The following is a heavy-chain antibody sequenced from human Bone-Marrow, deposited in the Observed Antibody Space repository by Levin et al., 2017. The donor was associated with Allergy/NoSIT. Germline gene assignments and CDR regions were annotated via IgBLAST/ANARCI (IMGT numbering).Heavy chain of an antibody. CDR3: ARESRAAAGTLDY. Sequence: GESLKISCVGSGFDFSDYYMTWIRQAPGQRLEWASHISNTARTTYYADSVRGRFTISRDNNKRSLFLQMDSLKVEDTAVYYCARESRAAAGTLDYWGQGIVVLVSS. J-gene: IGHJ4*02. D-gene: IGHD6-13*01. CDR1: GFDFSDYY. CDR2: ISNTARTT. V-gene: IGHV3-11*01.